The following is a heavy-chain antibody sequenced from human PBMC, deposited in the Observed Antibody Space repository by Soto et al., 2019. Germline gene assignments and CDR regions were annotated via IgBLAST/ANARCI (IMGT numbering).Heavy chain of an antibody. CDR3: AKWPVGASRNWFDP. Sequence: GESLKISCKGSGYGFTSNWIGWVRQMPGKGLEWMGIIHPGDSSTRYSPSFQGQVTISADKSISTAYLQWSSLKASDTAMYYCAKWPVGASRNWFDPWGQGTLVTVSS. CDR1: GYGFTSNW. D-gene: IGHD1-26*01. CDR2: IHPGDSST. V-gene: IGHV5-51*01. J-gene: IGHJ5*02.